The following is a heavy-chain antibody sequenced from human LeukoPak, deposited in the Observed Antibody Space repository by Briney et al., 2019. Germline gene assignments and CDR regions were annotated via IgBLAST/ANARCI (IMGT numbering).Heavy chain of an antibody. Sequence: PGGSLRLSCAASGSTFSNAWMSWVRQAPGKGLEWVGRIKSKTDGGTTDYAAPVKGRFTISRDDSKNPLYLQMNSLKTEDTAVYYCTIAGYYDSSGYYQTFDYWGQGTLVTVSS. CDR1: GSTFSNAW. CDR2: IKSKTDGGTT. CDR3: TIAGYYDSSGYYQTFDY. J-gene: IGHJ4*02. D-gene: IGHD3-22*01. V-gene: IGHV3-15*01.